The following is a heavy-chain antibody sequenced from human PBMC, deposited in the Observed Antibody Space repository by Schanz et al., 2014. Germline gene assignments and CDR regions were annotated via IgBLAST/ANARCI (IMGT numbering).Heavy chain of an antibody. CDR1: GFTFSSYT. V-gene: IGHV3-30*04. CDR3: AKSYDTSGYSGFDY. CDR2: ISYDGTNK. D-gene: IGHD3-22*01. Sequence: VQLVESGGGVVQPGRSLRLSCAASGFTFSSYTMHWVRQAPGTGLEWVAVISYDGTNKYYADSVKGRFTISRDNSKNTLYLQMNSLRTEDTAVYFCAKSYDTSGYSGFDYWGQGTLVTVSS. J-gene: IGHJ4*02.